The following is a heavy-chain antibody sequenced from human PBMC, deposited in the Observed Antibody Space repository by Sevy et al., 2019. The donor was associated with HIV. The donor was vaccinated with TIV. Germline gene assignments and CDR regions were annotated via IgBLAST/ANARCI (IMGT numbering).Heavy chain of an antibody. CDR1: GDSVTTYY. D-gene: IGHD3-10*01. J-gene: IGHJ4*02. CDR2: VFNSGST. CDR3: ARSLSIRAVFDY. Sequence: SETLSLTCSVSGDSVTTYYWSWIRQPPGKGLEWIGNVFNSGSTKYNPSLRSRVTISVDTSNNQFSLRLSSVTAADTAVYYCARSLSIRAVFDYWGQGTLPTVSS. V-gene: IGHV4-59*02.